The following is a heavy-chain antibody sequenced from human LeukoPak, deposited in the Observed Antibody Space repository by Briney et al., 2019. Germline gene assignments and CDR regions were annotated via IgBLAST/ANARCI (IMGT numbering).Heavy chain of an antibody. CDR3: TTGRSPTGFEY. V-gene: IGHV4-4*07. D-gene: IGHD3-9*01. Sequence: SETLSLTCTVSGDSLSNHYWTWIRQPDGKGLEWIGHIYPTGNTDYNPSLKSRLTMSVDKSKNQFSLKPTSVTAADSAVYYCTTGRSPTGFEYWGQGTLVTVSS. J-gene: IGHJ4*02. CDR2: IYPTGNT. CDR1: GDSLSNHY.